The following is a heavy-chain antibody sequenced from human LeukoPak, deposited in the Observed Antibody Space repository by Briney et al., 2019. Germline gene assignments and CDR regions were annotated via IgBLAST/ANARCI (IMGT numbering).Heavy chain of an antibody. V-gene: IGHV3-23*01. CDR1: GFTLSSYA. Sequence: GGSLILSCAASGFTLSSYAMSSVRQAPAKVLERVSAISCSGSSTYYAHSEKGRFPIPSDNPKNPLYLQTNSLRAEDTAVYYCAKDLSKSRITMVRGVPGPSDYWGQGTVVSVSS. CDR2: ISCSGSST. CDR3: AKDLSKSRITMVRGVPGPSDY. J-gene: IGHJ4*02. D-gene: IGHD3-10*01.